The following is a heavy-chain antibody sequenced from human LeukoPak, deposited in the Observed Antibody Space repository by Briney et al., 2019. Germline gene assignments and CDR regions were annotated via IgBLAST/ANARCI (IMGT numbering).Heavy chain of an antibody. CDR2: IYTSGST. J-gene: IGHJ5*02. D-gene: IGHD3-16*01. CDR1: GGSISSYY. Sequence: SETLSLTCTVPGGSISSYYWSWIRQPAGKGLEWIGRIYTSGSTNYNPSLKSRVTMSVDTSKNQFSLKLSSVTAADTAVYYCARELRRGFWGWFGPWGQGTLVTVSS. CDR3: ARELRRGFWGWFGP. V-gene: IGHV4-4*07.